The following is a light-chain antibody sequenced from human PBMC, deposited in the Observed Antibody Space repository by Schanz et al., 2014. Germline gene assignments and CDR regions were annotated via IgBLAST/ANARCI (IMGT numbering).Light chain of an antibody. CDR2: DVS. V-gene: IGLV2-8*01. Sequence: QSGLAQPAAVSGSPGQSITISCTGGAFDVGGYNYVSWYQHHPGKAPKLMIYDVSNRPSGVPDRFSGSQSGNTASLTVSGLQAEDEADYYCSSYAGSNNFCVFGTGTKLTVL. CDR1: AFDVGGYNY. J-gene: IGLJ1*01. CDR3: SSYAGSNNFCV.